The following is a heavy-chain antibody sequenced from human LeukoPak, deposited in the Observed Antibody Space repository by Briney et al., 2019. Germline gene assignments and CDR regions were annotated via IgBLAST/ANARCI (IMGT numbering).Heavy chain of an antibody. CDR3: SRESGALSPFGY. D-gene: IGHD1-26*01. V-gene: IGHV4-4*02. J-gene: IGHJ4*02. CDR1: GGSITSTNY. Sequence: SETLSLTCGVSGGSITSTNYWTWVRQPPEKGLEWIGEVNLQGSTNYNPSLMGRVAISVDMSENHISLQLTSVTAADTAVYYCSRESGALSPFGYWGQGTLVTVSS. CDR2: VNLQGST.